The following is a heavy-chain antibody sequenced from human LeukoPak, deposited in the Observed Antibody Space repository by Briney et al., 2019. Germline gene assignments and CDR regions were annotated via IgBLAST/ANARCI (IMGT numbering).Heavy chain of an antibody. D-gene: IGHD2-2*01. CDR2: INPSGGST. CDR3: ARVKGFTRYFDY. CDR1: GYTFTSYY. Sequence: ASVTVSCTASGYTFTSYYMHWVRQAPGQGLEWMGIINPSGGSTSYAQKFQGRVTMTRDTSTSTVYMELSSLRSEDTAVYYCARVKGFTRYFDYWGQGTLVTVSS. J-gene: IGHJ4*02. V-gene: IGHV1-46*01.